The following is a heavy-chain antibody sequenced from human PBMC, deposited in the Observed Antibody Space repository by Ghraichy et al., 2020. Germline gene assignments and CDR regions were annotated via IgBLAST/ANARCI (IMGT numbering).Heavy chain of an antibody. CDR3: AKALPGKAVFDS. D-gene: IGHD1-1*01. Sequence: AGSLRLSCAASGFTFSSYAMSWVRQAPGKGLEWVAGISGSAPNTYYADCVKGRFTISRDNSKSTLYLQMDSLRAEETAVYYCAKALPGKAVFDSWGQGTLVTVSS. J-gene: IGHJ4*02. CDR1: GFTFSSYA. CDR2: ISGSAPNT. V-gene: IGHV3-23*01.